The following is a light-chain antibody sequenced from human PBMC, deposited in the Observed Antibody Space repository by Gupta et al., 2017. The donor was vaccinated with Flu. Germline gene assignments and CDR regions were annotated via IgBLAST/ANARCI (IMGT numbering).Light chain of an antibody. Sequence: VVPGETARISCRGYNIGGKTVHWYQQRPGQAPVLVLFDNRDRPSGIPERITGSNSANTATLTINRVEAGDDSDYFCQVWENTGVFGGGTKLTVL. V-gene: IGLV3-21*02. J-gene: IGLJ3*02. CDR3: QVWENTGV. CDR2: DNR. CDR1: NIGGKT.